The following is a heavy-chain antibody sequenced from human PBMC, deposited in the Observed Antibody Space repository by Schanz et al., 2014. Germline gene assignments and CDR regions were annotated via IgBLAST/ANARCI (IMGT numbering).Heavy chain of an antibody. CDR2: IGYLGDT. J-gene: IGHJ6*02. Sequence: PGGSLRLSCAASGFTLSNSDMHWVRQGTGKGLEWVSTIGYLGDTYYPDSVKGRFTVSRDSGQNSLYLQMNSLRAGDTAVYYCAREEGWGIAAAGPKHYYCGMDVWGQGTTVTVSS. V-gene: IGHV3-13*01. CDR3: AREEGWGIAAAGPKHYYCGMDV. CDR1: GFTLSNSD. D-gene: IGHD6-13*01.